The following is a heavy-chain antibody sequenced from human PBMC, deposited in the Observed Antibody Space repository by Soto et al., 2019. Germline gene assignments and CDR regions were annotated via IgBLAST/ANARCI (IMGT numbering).Heavy chain of an antibody. D-gene: IGHD2-15*01. J-gene: IGHJ3*02. CDR3: ARSPYCSGCSCLRAFDI. Sequence: QVQLVQSGAEVKKPGSSVKVSCKASGGTFSSYAISWVRQAPGQGLEWMGGIIPIFGTANYAQKFQGRVTITADESTSPAYMELKSLRSEETAVYYCARSPYCSGCSCLRAFDIWGQGTMVTVSS. CDR1: GGTFSSYA. V-gene: IGHV1-69*01. CDR2: IIPIFGTA.